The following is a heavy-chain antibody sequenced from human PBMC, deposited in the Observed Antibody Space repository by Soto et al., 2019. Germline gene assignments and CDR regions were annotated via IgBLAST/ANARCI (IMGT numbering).Heavy chain of an antibody. CDR2: ISAYNGNT. Sequence: VKVSCKASGYTFTSYGISWVRQAPGQGLEWMGWISAYNGNTNYAQKLQGRVTMTTDTSTSTAYMELRSLRSDDTAMYYCARTATVTTNYYGMDVWGQGTTVTVSS. CDR1: GYTFTSYG. V-gene: IGHV1-18*01. CDR3: ARTATVTTNYYGMDV. J-gene: IGHJ6*02. D-gene: IGHD4-17*01.